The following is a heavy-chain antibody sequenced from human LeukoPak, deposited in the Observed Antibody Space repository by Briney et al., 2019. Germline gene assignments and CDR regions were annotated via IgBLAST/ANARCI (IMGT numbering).Heavy chain of an antibody. CDR1: GFXFRNAW. CDR3: ADLGGYGVG. V-gene: IGHV3-15*01. CDR2: IKSRTDGGTI. D-gene: IGHD5-12*01. J-gene: IGHJ4*02. Sequence: GGSPRLSCAASGFXFRNAWMSWVRQAPGKGLEWVGRIKSRTDGGTIEYAAPVKGRFSISRDDSKNTLYLQINSLNIEDTAVYYCADLGGYGVGWGQGTLVTVSS.